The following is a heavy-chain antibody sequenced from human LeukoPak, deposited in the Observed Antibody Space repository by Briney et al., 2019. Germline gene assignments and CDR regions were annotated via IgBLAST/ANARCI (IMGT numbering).Heavy chain of an antibody. CDR1: GGSISSSSYY. CDR2: IYRSGST. D-gene: IGHD3-10*01. Sequence: PSETLSLTCTVSGGSISSSSYYWVWIRQPPGKGLEWIGSIYRSGSTNYNPSLKSRVTISVDTSKSQFSLKLSSVTAADTAIYYCARGGYYGSGNDFRFDPWGQGTLVTVSS. CDR3: ARGGYYGSGNDFRFDP. J-gene: IGHJ5*02. V-gene: IGHV4-39*07.